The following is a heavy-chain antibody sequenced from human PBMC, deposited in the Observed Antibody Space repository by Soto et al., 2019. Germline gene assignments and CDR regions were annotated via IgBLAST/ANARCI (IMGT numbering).Heavy chain of an antibody. CDR1: GGSISSGGYY. V-gene: IGHV4-31*03. D-gene: IGHD2-2*01. J-gene: IGHJ6*02. Sequence: SETLSLTCTVSGGSISSGGYYWSCIRQHPGKGLEWIGYIYYSGSTYYNPSLKSRVTISVDTSKNQFSLKLSSVTAADTAVYYCARVSYQLLQGMDVWGQGITVTVSS. CDR2: IYYSGST. CDR3: ARVSYQLLQGMDV.